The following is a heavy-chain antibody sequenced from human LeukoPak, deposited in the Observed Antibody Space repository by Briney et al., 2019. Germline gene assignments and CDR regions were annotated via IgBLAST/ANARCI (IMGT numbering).Heavy chain of an antibody. CDR2: IYYGGST. Sequence: RSSETLSLTCTVSGGSISSYYWSWIRQPPGKGLEWIGYIYYGGSTNYNPSLKSRVTISVDTSKNQFSLKLSSVTAADTAVYYCARVRALGYFDYWGQGTLVTVSS. J-gene: IGHJ4*02. CDR1: GGSISSYY. V-gene: IGHV4-59*12. CDR3: ARVRALGYFDY.